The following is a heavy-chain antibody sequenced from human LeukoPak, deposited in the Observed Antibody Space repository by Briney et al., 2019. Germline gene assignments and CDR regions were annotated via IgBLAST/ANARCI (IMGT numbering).Heavy chain of an antibody. CDR1: GGSFSGYY. D-gene: IGHD3-10*01. J-gene: IGHJ5*02. CDR2: INHSGST. CDR3: ARGGLLWFRNGNWFDP. V-gene: IGHV4-34*01. Sequence: SETLSLTCAVYGGSFSGYYWSWTRQPPGKGLEWIGEINHSGSTNYNPSLKSRVTISVDTSKNQFSLKLSSVTAADTAVYYCARGGLLWFRNGNWFDPWGQGTLVTVSS.